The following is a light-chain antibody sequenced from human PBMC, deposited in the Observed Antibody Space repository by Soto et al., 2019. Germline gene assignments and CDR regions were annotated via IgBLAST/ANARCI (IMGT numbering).Light chain of an antibody. V-gene: IGKV2-28*01. CDR2: LGS. J-gene: IGKJ2*01. Sequence: EIVMTQSPLSLPVTPGEPASISCRSSQSLLHSNAYNYLDWYLQKPGQSPHLLIYLGSNRASGVPDRFSGSGSGTDFTLKISRVEAEDVGVYYCMQALQTPYTFGQGTKLEIK. CDR1: QSLLHSNAYNY. CDR3: MQALQTPYT.